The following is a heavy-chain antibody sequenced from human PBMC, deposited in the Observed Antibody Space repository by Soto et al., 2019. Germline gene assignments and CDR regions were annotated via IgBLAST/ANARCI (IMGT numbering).Heavy chain of an antibody. D-gene: IGHD3-22*01. Sequence: QVTLKESGPVLVKPTETLTLTFTVSGFSLSNARMGVSWIRQPPGKALEWLAHIFSNDEKSYSTSLKSSLTTSKDTSKSQVVLTLTNMDPVDTATYYCARTYYDSSGYYYGGDYWGQGTLVTVSS. CDR1: GFSLSNARMG. V-gene: IGHV2-26*01. J-gene: IGHJ4*02. CDR2: IFSNDEK. CDR3: ARTYYDSSGYYYGGDY.